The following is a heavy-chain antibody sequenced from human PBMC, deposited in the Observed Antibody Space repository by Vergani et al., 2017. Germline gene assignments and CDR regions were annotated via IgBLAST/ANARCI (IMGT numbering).Heavy chain of an antibody. CDR3: RGGSSSWYPYFDY. D-gene: IGHD6-13*01. J-gene: IGHJ4*02. CDR2: IRSKAYGGTT. Sequence: EVQLVESGGGLVQPGRSLRLSCTASGFTFGAYAMSWFRQAPGKGLEWVGFIRSKAYGGTTEYAASVKGRFTISRDDSKSIAYLQMNSMKTEDTAVYYCRGGSSSWYPYFDYWGQGTLVTVSS. V-gene: IGHV3-49*03. CDR1: GFTFGAYA.